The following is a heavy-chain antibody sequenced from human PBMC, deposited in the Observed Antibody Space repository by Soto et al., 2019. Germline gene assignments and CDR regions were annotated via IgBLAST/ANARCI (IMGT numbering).Heavy chain of an antibody. J-gene: IGHJ3*02. Sequence: QVQLVQSGAEVKKPGASVKVSCKASGYTFTSYGISWVRQAPGQGLEWMGWISAYNGNTNYAQKLQGRVTMTTDTSTSTAYMDLRSLRSDDTAVYYCARWNTYYYDSSGYYSPSQDPEIWGQGTMVTVSS. D-gene: IGHD3-22*01. CDR1: GYTFTSYG. V-gene: IGHV1-18*04. CDR2: ISAYNGNT. CDR3: ARWNTYYYDSSGYYSPSQDPEI.